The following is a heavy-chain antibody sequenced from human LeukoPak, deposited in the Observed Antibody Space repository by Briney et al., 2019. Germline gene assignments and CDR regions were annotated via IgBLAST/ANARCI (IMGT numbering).Heavy chain of an antibody. V-gene: IGHV1-18*01. CDR3: ARDDGYGWWGYY. Sequence: ASVKVSCKASGYTFTSYGISWVRQAPGQGLEWMGWISANNGDTHYAQSLQGRVTMTTDTSTSTAYMDLRSLRSDDTAVYYCARDDGYGWWGYYWGQGTLVTVSS. J-gene: IGHJ4*02. CDR2: ISANNGDT. D-gene: IGHD6-19*01. CDR1: GYTFTSYG.